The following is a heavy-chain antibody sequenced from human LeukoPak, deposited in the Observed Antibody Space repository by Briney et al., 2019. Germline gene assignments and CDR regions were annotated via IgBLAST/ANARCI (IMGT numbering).Heavy chain of an antibody. CDR2: IYYSGRT. CDR1: GGSISSGGYY. V-gene: IGHV4-39*01. Sequence: PSETLSLTCTVSGGSISSGGYYWSWIHQPPGKGLEWIGIIYYSGRTYYNPSLKSRVTISVDTSKSRFSLKLNSLTAADTAVYYCARHVGGYDFGYFDLWGRGTLVTVSS. J-gene: IGHJ2*01. CDR3: ARHVGGYDFGYFDL. D-gene: IGHD5-12*01.